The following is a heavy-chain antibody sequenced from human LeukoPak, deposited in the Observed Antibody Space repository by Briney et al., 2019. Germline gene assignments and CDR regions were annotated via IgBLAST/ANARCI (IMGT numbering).Heavy chain of an antibody. CDR1: GFTFSTNA. CDR3: AKITKATTPNY. D-gene: IGHD4-17*01. CDR2: ISGSGAST. V-gene: IGHV3-23*01. Sequence: GGSLRLSCLTSGFTFSTNAMSWVRQAPGKGLEWISGISGSGASTYYADSVKGRFSISRDNSKNTVYLQMSDLRAEDTAVYYCAKITKATTPNYWGQGTLVTVSS. J-gene: IGHJ4*02.